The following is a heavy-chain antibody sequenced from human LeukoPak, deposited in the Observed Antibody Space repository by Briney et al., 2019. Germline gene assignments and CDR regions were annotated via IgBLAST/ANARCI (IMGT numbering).Heavy chain of an antibody. CDR1: GFTFSSYA. J-gene: IGHJ4*02. V-gene: IGHV3-23*01. Sequence: GGSLRLSCAASGFTFSSYAMSWVRQAPGKGLEWVSAISGSGGSTYYADSVKGRFTISRDNAKNSLYLQMNSPRAEDTAVYYCARVYEATLDYWGQGTLVTVSS. CDR2: ISGSGGST. CDR3: ARVYEATLDY. D-gene: IGHD3-16*01.